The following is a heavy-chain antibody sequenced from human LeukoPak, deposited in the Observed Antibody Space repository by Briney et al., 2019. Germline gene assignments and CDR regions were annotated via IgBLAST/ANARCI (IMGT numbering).Heavy chain of an antibody. D-gene: IGHD3-10*01. CDR1: GYXFTSYG. V-gene: IGHV1-18*01. J-gene: IGHJ4*02. Sequence: GASVKVSCKASGYXFTSYGISWVRQAPGQGLEWMGSISAYNGNTNYAQKLQGRVTMTTDTSTSTAYMELRSLRSDDTAVYYCARVSSLGYYGSGSYPPDYWGQGTLVTVSS. CDR2: ISAYNGNT. CDR3: ARVSSLGYYGSGSYPPDY.